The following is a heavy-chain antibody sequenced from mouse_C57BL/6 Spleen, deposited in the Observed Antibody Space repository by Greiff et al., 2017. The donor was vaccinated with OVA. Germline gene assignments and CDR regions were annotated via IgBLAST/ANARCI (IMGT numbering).Heavy chain of an antibody. CDR1: GYSITSGYY. Sequence: DVQLQESGPGLVKPSQSLSLTCSVTGYSITSGYYWNWIRQFPGNKLEWMGYISYDGSNNYNPSLKNRISITRDTSKNQFFLKLNSVTTEDTATYYCAREGVTGPWFAYWGQGTLVTVSA. V-gene: IGHV3-6*01. CDR2: ISYDGSN. CDR3: AREGVTGPWFAY. D-gene: IGHD2-1*01. J-gene: IGHJ3*01.